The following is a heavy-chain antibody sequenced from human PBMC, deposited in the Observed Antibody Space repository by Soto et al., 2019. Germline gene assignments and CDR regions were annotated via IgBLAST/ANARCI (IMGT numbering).Heavy chain of an antibody. Sequence: KTSETLSLTCTVSGGSISSGDYYWSWIRQPPGKGLEWIGYIYYSGSTYYNPSLKSRVTISVDTSKNQFSLKLSFVTAADTAVYYCARGYYYDSSGYSDYWGQGTLVTAPQ. CDR3: ARGYYYDSSGYSDY. D-gene: IGHD3-22*01. J-gene: IGHJ4*02. CDR1: GGSISSGDYY. V-gene: IGHV4-30-4*01. CDR2: IYYSGST.